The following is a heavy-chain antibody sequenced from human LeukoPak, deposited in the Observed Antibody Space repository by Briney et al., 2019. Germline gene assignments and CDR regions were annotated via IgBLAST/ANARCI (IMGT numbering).Heavy chain of an antibody. CDR2: ISSSSSYI. CDR1: GFTFSSYS. V-gene: IGHV3-21*01. CDR3: ATNLYNPWELLPHYYFDY. D-gene: IGHD1-26*01. J-gene: IGHJ4*02. Sequence: GGSLRLSCAASGFTFSSYSMNWVRQAPGKGLEWVSSISSSSSYIYYADSVKGRFTISRDNAKNSLYPQMNSLRAEDTAVYYCATNLYNPWELLPHYYFDYWGQGTLVTVSS.